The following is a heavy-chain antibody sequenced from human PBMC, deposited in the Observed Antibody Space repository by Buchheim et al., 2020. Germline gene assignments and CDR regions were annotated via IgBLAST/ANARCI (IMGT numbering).Heavy chain of an antibody. CDR2: VYYTGTT. J-gene: IGHJ5*02. CDR3: ARRNSGANEICGVVNIQNYFDP. D-gene: IGHD3-3*01. V-gene: IGHV4-39*01. CDR1: GDSIISNSYY. Sequence: QVQLQESGPGLVKSSETLSLSCTVSGDSIISNSYYWGWVRQPPGRGLEWLGSVYYTGTTYSNPSLKDRVTVSVETSQNQLSLKLSSVTAADSAVYYCARRNSGANEICGVVNIQNYFDPWGQGIL.